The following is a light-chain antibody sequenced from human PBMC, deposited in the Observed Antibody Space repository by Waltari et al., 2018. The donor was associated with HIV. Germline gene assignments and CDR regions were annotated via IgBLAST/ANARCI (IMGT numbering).Light chain of an antibody. V-gene: IGKV3-15*01. J-gene: IGKJ4*01. CDR2: GGS. CDR1: RTVGIN. CDR3: QQYNDGPPVT. Sequence: EMQMTQEPESLSVAPGESATLFCRTSRTVGINLAWYQQRRGQPPRLLIYGGSSRATGVPVRFTGSGSGREFTLTISSLQSEDLATYYCQQYNDGPPVTFGGGTRVEI.